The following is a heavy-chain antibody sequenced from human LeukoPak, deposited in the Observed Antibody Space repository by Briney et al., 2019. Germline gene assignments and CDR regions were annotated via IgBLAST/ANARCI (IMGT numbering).Heavy chain of an antibody. Sequence: GRALRQSCGASRFTLDDYAMPWGRQAPGKGLELDSRISWNSDSISYADSVKGRFTISRDNAKNSLYLQMNSLRAEDTALYYCAKDMFRITMVRGSNAAFDYWGQGTLVTVSS. D-gene: IGHD3-10*01. CDR3: AKDMFRITMVRGSNAAFDY. CDR1: RFTLDDYA. J-gene: IGHJ4*02. CDR2: ISWNSDSI. V-gene: IGHV3-9*01.